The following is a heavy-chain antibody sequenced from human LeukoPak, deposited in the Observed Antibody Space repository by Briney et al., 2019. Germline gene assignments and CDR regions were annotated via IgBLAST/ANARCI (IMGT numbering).Heavy chain of an antibody. D-gene: IGHD5-24*01. J-gene: IGHJ3*02. V-gene: IGHV3-66*01. CDR1: GFAVRGNY. CDR2: IYSGGNT. Sequence: GGSLRLSCAPFGFAVRGNYMSWVRQAPGKGLEWVSVIYSGGNTYYADSVEGRFAISRDNSKNTLYLQMNTLRAEDTAVYYCAKDLRDGYNQGAFDIWGQGTMVTVSS. CDR3: AKDLRDGYNQGAFDI.